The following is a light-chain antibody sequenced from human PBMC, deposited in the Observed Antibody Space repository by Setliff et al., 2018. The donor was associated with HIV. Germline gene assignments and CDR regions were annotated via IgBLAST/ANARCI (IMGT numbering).Light chain of an antibody. CDR2: DVS. CDR3: SSYAGADAFDV. CDR1: SSDFGGYNY. Sequence: QSVLTQPASVSGSPGQSITISCTGTSSDFGGYNYVSWYQQHPGKAPKLMIYDVSRRPSGVSDRFSGSNSGNTASLTISGLQAEDEADYYCSSYAGADAFDVFGTGTKVTVL. V-gene: IGLV2-14*03. J-gene: IGLJ1*01.